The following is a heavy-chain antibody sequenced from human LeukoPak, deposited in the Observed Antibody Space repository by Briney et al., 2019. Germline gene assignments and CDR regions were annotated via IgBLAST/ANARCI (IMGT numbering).Heavy chain of an antibody. CDR1: GFTFSSYA. Sequence: GGSLRLSCAASGFTFSSYAMSWVRQAPGKGLEWVSAISGSGGSTYYADSVKGRFTISRDNSKNTLYLQMNSLRAEDPAVYYCAKLGGEYSFRSYFDYWGQGTLVTVSS. J-gene: IGHJ4*02. CDR3: AKLGGEYSFRSYFDY. CDR2: ISGSGGST. V-gene: IGHV3-23*01. D-gene: IGHD6-6*01.